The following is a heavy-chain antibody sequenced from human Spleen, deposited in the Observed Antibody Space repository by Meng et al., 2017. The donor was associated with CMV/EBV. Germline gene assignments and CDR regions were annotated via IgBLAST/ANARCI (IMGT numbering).Heavy chain of an antibody. D-gene: IGHD2-8*01. J-gene: IGHJ4*02. CDR3: AKDRASFALMVYATDYLDY. V-gene: IGHV3-30*02. CDR1: GFTFSTFG. Sequence: GESLKISCAASGFTFSTFGMHWVRQAPGKGLEWVAFTRYDGSNKYYADSVKGRFTISRDNSRNTLYLQMNSLRPEDTAMYYCAKDRASFALMVYATDYLDYWGQGTLVTVSS. CDR2: TRYDGSNK.